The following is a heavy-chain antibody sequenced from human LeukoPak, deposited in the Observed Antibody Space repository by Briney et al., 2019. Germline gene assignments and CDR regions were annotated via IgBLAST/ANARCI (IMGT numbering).Heavy chain of an antibody. CDR3: ARTSFLEWSPFNY. Sequence: ASVKVSCKASGYTFTSYDINWVRQATGQGLEWMGWMNPNSGGTNYAQKFQGRVTMTRDTSISTAYMELSRLRSDDTAVYYCARTSFLEWSPFNYWGQGTLVTVSS. V-gene: IGHV1-2*02. D-gene: IGHD3-3*01. CDR2: MNPNSGGT. J-gene: IGHJ4*02. CDR1: GYTFTSYD.